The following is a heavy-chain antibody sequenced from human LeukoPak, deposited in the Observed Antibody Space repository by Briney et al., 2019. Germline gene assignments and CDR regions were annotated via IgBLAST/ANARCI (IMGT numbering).Heavy chain of an antibody. D-gene: IGHD3-10*01. Sequence: GESLKISCKGSGYCFTSYWIGWVRQMPGKGLEWMGLIYPGDSDTRYSPSFQGQVTISADKSISTAYLQWSRLKASDTAMYFCAIPGYYGSGSNYGMDVWGQGTTVTVSS. V-gene: IGHV5-51*01. CDR3: AIPGYYGSGSNYGMDV. CDR1: GYCFTSYW. CDR2: IYPGDSDT. J-gene: IGHJ6*02.